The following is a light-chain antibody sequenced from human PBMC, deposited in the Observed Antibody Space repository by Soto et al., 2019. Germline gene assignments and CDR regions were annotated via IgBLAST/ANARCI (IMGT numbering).Light chain of an antibody. Sequence: QSVLTQPPSASGTPGQRVTSSCSGSSTNIGSNPVSWYQQLPGTAPKNLIYSDNKRPSGVLDRISCSRSGTSASLAISGLQSEDEAEYYCAAWDDSRRGRVFGGGTKVTVL. J-gene: IGLJ2*01. V-gene: IGLV1-44*01. CDR1: STNIGSNP. CDR3: AAWDDSRRGRV. CDR2: SDN.